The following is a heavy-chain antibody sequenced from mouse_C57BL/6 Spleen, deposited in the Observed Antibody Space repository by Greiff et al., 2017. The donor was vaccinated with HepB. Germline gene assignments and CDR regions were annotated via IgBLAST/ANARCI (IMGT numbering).Heavy chain of an antibody. V-gene: IGHV1-42*01. Sequence: EVQLQQSGPELVKPGASVKISCKASGYSFTGYYMNWVKQSPEKSLEWIGEINPSTGGTTYNQKFKAKATLTVDKSSSTAYMPLKSLTSEDSAVYYCARKNWDLYYFDYWGQGTTLTVSS. CDR3: ARKNWDLYYFDY. D-gene: IGHD4-1*01. CDR2: INPSTGGT. J-gene: IGHJ2*01. CDR1: GYSFTGYY.